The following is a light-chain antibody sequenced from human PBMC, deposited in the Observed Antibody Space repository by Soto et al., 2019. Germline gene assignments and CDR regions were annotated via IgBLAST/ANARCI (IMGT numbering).Light chain of an antibody. J-gene: IGKJ1*01. CDR1: QSVSSN. V-gene: IGKV3-15*01. CDR2: GAS. CDR3: PQYNNWPQP. Sequence: EEGMKLSPATLSVYRGERATLSCRASQSVSSNLAWYQQKPGQAPRLLIYGASTRATGIPARFSGSGSGTEFTLTISSLQSEDFAVYYCPQYNNWPQPFGQRSKAAI.